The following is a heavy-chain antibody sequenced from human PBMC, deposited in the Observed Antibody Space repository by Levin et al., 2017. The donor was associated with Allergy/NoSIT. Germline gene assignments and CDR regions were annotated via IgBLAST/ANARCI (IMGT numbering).Heavy chain of an antibody. Sequence: GGSLRLSCVASGVAFSSYSMNWVRQAPGKGLEWISYISSSSSSIDYADSVKGRFTISRDNAKNSLFLQMNSLRDADTAVYFCAGRKRNSRQAFGIWGQGTMVTVSS. CDR2: ISSSSSSI. D-gene: IGHD2/OR15-2a*01. V-gene: IGHV3-48*02. CDR3: AGRKRNSRQAFGI. J-gene: IGHJ3*02. CDR1: GVAFSSYS.